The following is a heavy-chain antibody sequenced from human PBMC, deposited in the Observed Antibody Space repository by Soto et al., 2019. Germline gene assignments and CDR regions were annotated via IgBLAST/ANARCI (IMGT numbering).Heavy chain of an antibody. CDR1: RGTFSSYT. V-gene: IGHV1-69*02. D-gene: IGHD3-3*01. J-gene: IGHJ5*02. Sequence: GASVNVSCKASRGTFSSYTIRWVRQAPGQGPEWMGRIIPILGITNYAQKFQGRVTITADESSSTAYMELSSLRSEDTAVYYCARTVTILVNWFDPWGQGTLVTVSS. CDR2: IIPILGIT. CDR3: ARTVTILVNWFDP.